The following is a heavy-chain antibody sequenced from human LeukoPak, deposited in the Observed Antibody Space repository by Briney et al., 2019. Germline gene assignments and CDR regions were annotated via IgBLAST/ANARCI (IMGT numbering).Heavy chain of an antibody. J-gene: IGHJ4*02. CDR1: GFTLNTYG. V-gene: IGHV3-30*02. CDR2: IRFDGSNK. Sequence: GGSLRLACAASGFTLNTYGMHWVRQAPGKVLEWVAFIRFDGSNKYYADSVKGRFTISRDNSKNTLYLQMKSLRPEDTAVYYCARGDGYCSSASCSGNWGQGTLVTVSS. D-gene: IGHD2-2*03. CDR3: ARGDGYCSSASCSGN.